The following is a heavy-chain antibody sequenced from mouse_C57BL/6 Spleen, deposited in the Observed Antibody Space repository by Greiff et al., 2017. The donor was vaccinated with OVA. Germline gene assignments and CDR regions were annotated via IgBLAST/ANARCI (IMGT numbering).Heavy chain of an antibody. J-gene: IGHJ2*01. CDR1: GYTFTSYW. D-gene: IGHD2-5*01. CDR2: IHPNSGST. V-gene: IGHV1-64*01. CDR3: ARSAYSNYLDY. Sequence: QVQLKQPGAELVKPGASVKLSCKASGYTFTSYWMHWVKQRPGQGLEWIGMIHPNSGSTNYNEKFKSKATLTVDKSSSTAYMQLSSLTSEDSAVYYCARSAYSNYLDYWGQGTTLTVSS.